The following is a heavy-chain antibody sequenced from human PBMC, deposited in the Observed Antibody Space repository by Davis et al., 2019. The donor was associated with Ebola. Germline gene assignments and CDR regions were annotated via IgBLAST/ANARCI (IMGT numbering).Heavy chain of an antibody. CDR2: ISGSGGST. V-gene: IGHV3-23*01. J-gene: IGHJ4*02. D-gene: IGHD4-17*01. CDR1: GFTFSSYA. CDR3: AREWHGDYAYFDY. Sequence: GESLKISCAASGFTFSSYAMICLRQAPGKGLEWVSAISGSGGSTYYADSVKGRFTISRDNAKNSLYLQMNSLRAEDTAVYYCAREWHGDYAYFDYWGQGTLVTVSS.